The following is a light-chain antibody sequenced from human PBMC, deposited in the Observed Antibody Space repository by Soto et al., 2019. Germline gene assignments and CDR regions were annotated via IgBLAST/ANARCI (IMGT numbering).Light chain of an antibody. CDR1: QSVSSSY. CDR3: QQYNNWPPIT. J-gene: IGKJ5*01. CDR2: GAS. V-gene: IGKV3-15*01. Sequence: EIVLTPSPGTLSLSPGERVTLSCRASQSVSSSYLTWFQQQPGQAPRLVIYGASTRATGIPARFSGSGSGTEFTLTISSLQSEDFAVYYCQQYNNWPPITFGQGTRLEIK.